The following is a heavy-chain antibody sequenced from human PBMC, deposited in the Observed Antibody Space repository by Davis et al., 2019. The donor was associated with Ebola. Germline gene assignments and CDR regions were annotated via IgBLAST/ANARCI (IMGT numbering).Heavy chain of an antibody. Sequence: AASVKVSCKASGGTFSSYAISWVRQAPGQGLEWMGGIIPIFGTANYAQKFQGRVTITADESPSTAYMELSSLRSEDMAVYYCARVSLGFGFDPWGQGTLVTVSS. J-gene: IGHJ5*02. CDR1: GGTFSSYA. V-gene: IGHV1-69*13. D-gene: IGHD1-26*01. CDR2: IIPIFGTA. CDR3: ARVSLGFGFDP.